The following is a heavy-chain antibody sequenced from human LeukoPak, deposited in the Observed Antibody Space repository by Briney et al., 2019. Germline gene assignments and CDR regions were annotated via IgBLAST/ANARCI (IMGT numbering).Heavy chain of an antibody. CDR3: ARHPWGYCSSTSCPGMDV. Sequence: GESLKTSCKDSGNNFNKFWIGWVRQMPGKGLEWMGIIYPGDSDTRYSPSFQGQVTISADKSISTAYLQWSSLKASDTAMYYCARHPWGYCSSTSCPGMDVWGQGTTVTVSS. CDR1: GNNFNKFW. V-gene: IGHV5-51*01. D-gene: IGHD2-2*01. CDR2: IYPGDSDT. J-gene: IGHJ6*02.